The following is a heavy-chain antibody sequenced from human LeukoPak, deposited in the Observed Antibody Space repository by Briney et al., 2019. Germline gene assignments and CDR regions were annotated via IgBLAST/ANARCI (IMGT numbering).Heavy chain of an antibody. CDR2: IEQDSSAT. CDR1: GFTFSRFA. Sequence: GGSLRLSCEASGFTFSRFAMTWVRQAPGRGLEWVSTIEQDSSATYSADSVRGRFAISRDNSKNTLYLQMNSLRAKDTAVYYCAKGPGGTYYYYGMDVWGQGTTVTVSS. CDR3: AKGPGGTYYYYGMDV. J-gene: IGHJ6*02. D-gene: IGHD1-1*01. V-gene: IGHV3-23*05.